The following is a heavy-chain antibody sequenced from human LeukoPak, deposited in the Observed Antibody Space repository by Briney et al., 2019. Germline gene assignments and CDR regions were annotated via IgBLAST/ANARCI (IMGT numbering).Heavy chain of an antibody. J-gene: IGHJ4*02. D-gene: IGHD2-2*01. V-gene: IGHV3-23*01. Sequence: GGSLRLSCAAAGFTFSSYAMSWVRQAAGKGLEWVSGISSSGDTYYADSVKGRCTISRDNSKNTLYLQMNSLRAEDTAVYYCARDEAHSSKDYWGQGTLVTVSS. CDR2: ISSSGDT. CDR3: ARDEAHSSKDY. CDR1: GFTFSSYA.